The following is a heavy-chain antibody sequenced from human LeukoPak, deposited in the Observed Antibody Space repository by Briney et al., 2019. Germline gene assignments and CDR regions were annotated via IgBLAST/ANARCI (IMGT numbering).Heavy chain of an antibody. CDR1: EFTFSNYN. CDR2: INKDGSEK. Sequence: PGGSLRLSCAASEFTFSNYNMNWVRQAPGKGLEWVANINKDGSEKYYVDSVKGRFTISRDNAKNSLYLQMNSLRAEDTAVYYCAREDDWNYEDYWGQGTLVTVSS. J-gene: IGHJ4*02. D-gene: IGHD1-7*01. V-gene: IGHV3-7*01. CDR3: AREDDWNYEDY.